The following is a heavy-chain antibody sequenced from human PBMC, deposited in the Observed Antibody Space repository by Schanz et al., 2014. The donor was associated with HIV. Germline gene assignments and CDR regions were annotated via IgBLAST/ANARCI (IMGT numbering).Heavy chain of an antibody. CDR1: GFTFSSYW. V-gene: IGHV3-7*01. D-gene: IGHD3-10*01. J-gene: IGHJ4*02. CDR2: MNQDGSRK. CDR3: ARGFQGFDY. Sequence: EVHLVESGGGLVQPGGSLRLSCAASGFTFSSYWMTWVRQAPGKGLEMVANMNQDGSRKYYVDSVKGRFTISRDNAANSLFLQMNSLRAEDTSVYYCARGFQGFDYWGQGTLVTVSS.